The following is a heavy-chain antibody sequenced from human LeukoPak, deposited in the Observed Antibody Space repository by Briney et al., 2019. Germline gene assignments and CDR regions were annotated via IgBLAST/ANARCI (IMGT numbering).Heavy chain of an antibody. CDR1: GGTFSSYA. CDR3: ARVRGYSGYDHFDY. V-gene: IGHV1-18*01. J-gene: IGHJ4*02. D-gene: IGHD5-12*01. Sequence: ASVKVSFKASGGTFSSYAISWVRQAPGQGLEWMGWISAYNGNTNYAQKLQGRVTMTTDTSTSTAYMELRSLRSDDTAVYYCARVRGYSGYDHFDYWGQGTLVTVSS. CDR2: ISAYNGNT.